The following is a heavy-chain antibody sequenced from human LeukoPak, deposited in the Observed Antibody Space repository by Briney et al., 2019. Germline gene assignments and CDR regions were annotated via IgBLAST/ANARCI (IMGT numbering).Heavy chain of an antibody. CDR2: IFYSGST. D-gene: IGHD4-17*01. Sequence: SETLSLTCTVSGGSISSGGYYWIWIRQHPGKGLEWIGYIFYSGSTYYNPSLKSRVTISVDTSKNQFSLRLSSVTAADTAVYYCARGYPYGYYCYYGMDVWGKGTTVTVSS. CDR1: GGSISSGGYY. V-gene: IGHV4-31*03. J-gene: IGHJ6*04. CDR3: ARGYPYGYYCYYGMDV.